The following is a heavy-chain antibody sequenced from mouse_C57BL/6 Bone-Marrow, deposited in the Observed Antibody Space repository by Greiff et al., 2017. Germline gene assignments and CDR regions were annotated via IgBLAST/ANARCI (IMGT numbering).Heavy chain of an antibody. CDR2: IDPEDGET. CDR1: GFNIKDYY. V-gene: IGHV14-2*01. Sequence: VQLQQSGAELVKPGASVKLSCTASGFNIKDYYMHWVKQRTEQGLEWIGRIDPEDGETKYDPKFQGKATITADTSSNTAYRQLSSLTSEDTAVYYCARKFAYWGQGTLVTVSA. CDR3: ARKFAY. J-gene: IGHJ3*01.